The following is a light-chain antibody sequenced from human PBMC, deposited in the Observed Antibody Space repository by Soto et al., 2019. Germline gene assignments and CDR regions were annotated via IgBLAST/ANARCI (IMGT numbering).Light chain of an antibody. V-gene: IGKV1-5*01. CDR2: DAS. J-gene: IGKJ1*01. CDR1: QRVDRW. CDR3: QQYKDYTYT. Sequence: IQMTQSPATLSASVGDRVTITCRASQRVDRWLAWYQQKPGQAPKLLISDASTLESGVPSRFSGSGSVKEFTLTITSLQPDDFATYYCQQYKDYTYTFGQGTKVDIK.